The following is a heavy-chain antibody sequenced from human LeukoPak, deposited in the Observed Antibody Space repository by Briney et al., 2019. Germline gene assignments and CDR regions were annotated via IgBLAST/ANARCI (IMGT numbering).Heavy chain of an antibody. V-gene: IGHV4-59*01. CDR2: IYYSGST. CDR3: ARGIVGATYFDY. D-gene: IGHD1-26*01. Sequence: SETLSLTCTVSGVSISSYYWSWIRQPPGKGLEWIGYIYYSGSTNYNPSLKSRVTISVDTSKNQFSLKLSSVTAADTAVYYCARGIVGATYFDYWGQGTLVTVSS. J-gene: IGHJ4*02. CDR1: GVSISSYY.